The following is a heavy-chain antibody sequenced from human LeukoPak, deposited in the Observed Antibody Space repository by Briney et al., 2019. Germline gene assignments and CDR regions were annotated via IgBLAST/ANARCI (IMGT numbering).Heavy chain of an antibody. Sequence: SETLSLTCAVYGESFSGYYWSWIRQPPGKGLEWIGEINHSGSTNYNPSLKSRVTISVDTSKNQFSLKLSSVTAADTAVYYCARGSISSSSWYSTEYYFDYWGQGTLVTVSS. CDR1: GESFSGYY. D-gene: IGHD6-13*01. CDR2: INHSGST. V-gene: IGHV4-34*01. J-gene: IGHJ4*02. CDR3: ARGSISSSSWYSTEYYFDY.